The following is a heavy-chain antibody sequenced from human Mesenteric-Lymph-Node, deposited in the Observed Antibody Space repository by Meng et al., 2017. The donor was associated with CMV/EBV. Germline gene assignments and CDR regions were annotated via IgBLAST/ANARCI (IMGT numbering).Heavy chain of an antibody. V-gene: IGHV3-9*01. CDR3: AKDIGVLRFLEWCLDY. D-gene: IGHD3-3*01. CDR1: GFTFDDYA. J-gene: IGHJ4*02. Sequence: GGSLRLSCAASGFTFDDYAMHWVRQAPGKGLEWVSGISWNSGSIGYADSVKGRFTISRDNAKNSLYLQMNSLRAEDTALYYCAKDIGVLRFLEWCLDYWGQGTLVTVSS. CDR2: ISWNSGSI.